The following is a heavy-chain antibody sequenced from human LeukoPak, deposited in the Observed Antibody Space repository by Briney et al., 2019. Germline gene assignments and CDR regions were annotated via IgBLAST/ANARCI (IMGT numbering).Heavy chain of an antibody. Sequence: PSQTLSLTCTVSGGSISSGGYYWSWIRQHPGKGLEWIGYIYYSGSTYYNPSLKSRVTISVDTSKNQFSLKLSSVTAADTAVYYCARGGEYSSSIGYWGQGTLVTVSS. V-gene: IGHV4-31*03. CDR3: ARGGEYSSSIGY. J-gene: IGHJ4*02. CDR1: GGSISSGGYY. CDR2: IYYSGST. D-gene: IGHD6-6*01.